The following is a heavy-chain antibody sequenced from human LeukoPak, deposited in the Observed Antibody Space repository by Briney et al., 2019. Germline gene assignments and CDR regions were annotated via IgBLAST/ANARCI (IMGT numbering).Heavy chain of an antibody. D-gene: IGHD6-13*01. J-gene: IGHJ6*03. CDR3: ARDAYSSSWYPSYYYYMDV. CDR2: IYYSGST. Sequence: PETLSLTCTVSGGSISSYYWSWIRQPPGKGLEWIGYIYYSGSTNYNPSLKSRVTMSVDTSKNQFSLKLSSVTAADTAVYYCARDAYSSSWYPSYYYYMDVWGKGTTVTISS. V-gene: IGHV4-59*12. CDR1: GGSISSYY.